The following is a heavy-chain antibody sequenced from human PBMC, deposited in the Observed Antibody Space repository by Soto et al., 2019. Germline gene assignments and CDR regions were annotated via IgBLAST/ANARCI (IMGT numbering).Heavy chain of an antibody. D-gene: IGHD6-13*01. CDR3: ARHLAADGI. CDR1: GYTFINYY. CDR2: FNPTSGST. V-gene: IGHV1-46*01. Sequence: QVQLVQSGAEVKKPGASVKLSCKASGYTFINYYIHWVRQAPGQGLEWMGIFNPTSGSTNYAQKFQCRVTLTMDTSTRTVYMELSSLRFDDTAVYYCARHLAADGIWGQGPLVTVSS. J-gene: IGHJ4*02.